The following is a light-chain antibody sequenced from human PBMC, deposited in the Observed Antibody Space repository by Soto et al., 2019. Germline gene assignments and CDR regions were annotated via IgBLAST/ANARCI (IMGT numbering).Light chain of an antibody. CDR2: ENN. J-gene: IGLJ2*01. Sequence: QSVLTQPPSVSAAPGQKVTISCSGSSSNIGNNYVSWYQQLPGTAPKLLIYENNKRPSGIPDRFSGYKSGTSATLGITGLQTGDDADYYFGALDSSLSAGEFGGGTKLTVL. CDR1: SSNIGNNY. V-gene: IGLV1-51*02. CDR3: GALDSSLSAGE.